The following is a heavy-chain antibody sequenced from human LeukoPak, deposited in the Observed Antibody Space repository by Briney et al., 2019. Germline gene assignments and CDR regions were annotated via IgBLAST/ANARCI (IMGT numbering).Heavy chain of an antibody. CDR2: IYSGGTT. CDR3: ANIPNSFGPDY. Sequence: GGSLRLSCAASGFTVSSNYMSWVRQAPGKGLEWVTTIYSGGTTYYADSVKGRFTISRDNSKNTLYLQMNSLRVEDTAVYYCANIPNSFGPDYWGQGSLVTVSS. J-gene: IGHJ4*02. CDR1: GFTVSSNY. V-gene: IGHV3-53*05. D-gene: IGHD3-16*01.